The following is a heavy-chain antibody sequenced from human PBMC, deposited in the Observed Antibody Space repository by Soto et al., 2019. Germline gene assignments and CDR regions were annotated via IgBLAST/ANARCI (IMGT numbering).Heavy chain of an antibody. CDR3: ARLGYIVVVTAIPYYFDY. V-gene: IGHV5-51*01. J-gene: IGHJ4*02. CDR1: GYSFTSCW. CDR2: IYPGDSDT. Sequence: GESLKISCKGSGYSFTSCWIGWVRQMPGKGLEWMGIIYPGDSDTRYSPSFQGQVTISADKSISTAYLQWSSLKASDTAMYYCARLGYIVVVTAIPYYFDYWGQGTLVTVSS. D-gene: IGHD2-21*02.